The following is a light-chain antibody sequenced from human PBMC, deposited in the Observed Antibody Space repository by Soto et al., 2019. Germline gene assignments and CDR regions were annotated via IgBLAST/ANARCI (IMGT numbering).Light chain of an antibody. Sequence: DIVMTQSPLSLPVTPGEPASISCRSSQSLLHSNGFNYLDWYLQKPGQSPQVLIFLGSYRASGVPDRFSATGSGTDFTLKISRLAAEDVGLYYCLQALQTPYTFGQGTKLEIK. CDR1: QSLLHSNGFNY. V-gene: IGKV2-28*01. CDR2: LGS. J-gene: IGKJ2*01. CDR3: LQALQTPYT.